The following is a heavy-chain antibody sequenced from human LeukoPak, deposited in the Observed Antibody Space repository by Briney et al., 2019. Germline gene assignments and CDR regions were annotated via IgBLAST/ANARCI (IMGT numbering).Heavy chain of an antibody. CDR1: GFTFSNAW. Sequence: PGGSLRLSCAASGFTFSNAWMSWVRQAPGKGLEWVGRIKSKTDGGTTDYAAPVKGRFTISRDDSKNTLYLQMNSLKTEDTAVYYCTTGGMITFGGVHDAFDIWGQGTMVTVSS. V-gene: IGHV3-15*01. J-gene: IGHJ3*02. D-gene: IGHD3-16*01. CDR2: IKSKTDGGTT. CDR3: TTGGMITFGGVHDAFDI.